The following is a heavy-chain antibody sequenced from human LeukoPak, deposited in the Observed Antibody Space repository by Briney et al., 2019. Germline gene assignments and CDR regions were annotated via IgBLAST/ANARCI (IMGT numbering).Heavy chain of an antibody. CDR2: ISSSSYI. D-gene: IGHD6-13*01. Sequence: GGSLRLSCAASGFTFSSYSMNWVRQAPGKGLEWVSSISSSSYIYYADSVKGRLTISRDNAKNSLYLQMNSLRAEDTAVYYCARSIAAAADDYWGQGTLVTVSS. CDR3: ARSIAAAADDY. CDR1: GFTFSSYS. V-gene: IGHV3-21*01. J-gene: IGHJ4*02.